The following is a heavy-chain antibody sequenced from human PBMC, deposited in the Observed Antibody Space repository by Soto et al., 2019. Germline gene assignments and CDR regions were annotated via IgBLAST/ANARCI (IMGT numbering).Heavy chain of an antibody. CDR2: ISYDGSNK. CDR3: AKGRVDTAMLYYYGMDV. J-gene: IGHJ6*02. D-gene: IGHD5-18*01. CDR1: GFTFSSYG. V-gene: IGHV3-30*18. Sequence: PRLSCAASGFTFSSYGMHWVRQAPGKGLEWVAVISYDGSNKYYADSVKGRFTISRDNSKNTLYLQMNSLRAEDTAVYYCAKGRVDTAMLYYYGMDVWGQGTTVTVSS.